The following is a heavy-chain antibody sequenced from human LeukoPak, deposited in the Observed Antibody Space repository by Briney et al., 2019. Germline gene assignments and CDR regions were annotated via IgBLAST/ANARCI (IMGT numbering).Heavy chain of an antibody. CDR1: GYTFTGYY. CDR2: INPNSGGT. V-gene: IGHV1-2*02. J-gene: IGHJ2*01. D-gene: IGHD1-26*01. Sequence: GASVKVSCKASGYTFTGYYMHWVRQAPGQGLEWMGWINPNSGGTNYAQKFQGRVTMTRDTSISTAYMELSRLRSDDTAVYYCAREPWELNWYFDLWGRGTLVTVSS. CDR3: AREPWELNWYFDL.